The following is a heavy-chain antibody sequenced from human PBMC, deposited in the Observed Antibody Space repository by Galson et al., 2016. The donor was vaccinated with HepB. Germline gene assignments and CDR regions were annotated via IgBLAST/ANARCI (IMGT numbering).Heavy chain of an antibody. CDR2: ISGSGIHT. D-gene: IGHD4-11*01. J-gene: IGHJ4*02. V-gene: IGHV3-23*01. Sequence: SLRLSCAASGFSFGSYGMSWVRQAPGKGLEWVSTISGSGIHTFYGDAVKGRFTISRDNSKNTLYLQMRTLRVEDTAVYYCAKGNTVPDHWGQGTLVTVSS. CDR3: AKGNTVPDH. CDR1: GFSFGSYG.